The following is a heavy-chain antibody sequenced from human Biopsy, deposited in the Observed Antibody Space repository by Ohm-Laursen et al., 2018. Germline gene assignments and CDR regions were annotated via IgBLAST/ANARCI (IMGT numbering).Heavy chain of an antibody. D-gene: IGHD2-15*01. Sequence: SLRLSCAATGFTFADYAMHWVRQAPGKGLEWVSGISWNSGSIGYADSVKGRFTISRDNAKNSLYLQMNSLRAEDTALYYCAKSCSGGSCLDYWGQGTLVTVSS. J-gene: IGHJ4*02. V-gene: IGHV3-9*01. CDR3: AKSCSGGSCLDY. CDR2: ISWNSGSI. CDR1: GFTFADYA.